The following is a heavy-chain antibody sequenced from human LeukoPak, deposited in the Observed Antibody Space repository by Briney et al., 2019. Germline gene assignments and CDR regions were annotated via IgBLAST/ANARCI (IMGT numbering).Heavy chain of an antibody. CDR3: AHSTYYYDSSGQGGVDY. J-gene: IGHJ4*02. CDR1: GFSLSTSGVG. CDR2: IYWNDDK. V-gene: IGHV2-5*01. Sequence: SGPTLVKPTQTLTLTCTFSGFSLSTSGVGVGWIRQPPGKALERLALIYWNDDKRYSPSLKRRLTITKYTSKNQVVLTMTNMDPVDTATYYCAHSTYYYDSSGQGGVDYWGQGTLVTVSS. D-gene: IGHD3-22*01.